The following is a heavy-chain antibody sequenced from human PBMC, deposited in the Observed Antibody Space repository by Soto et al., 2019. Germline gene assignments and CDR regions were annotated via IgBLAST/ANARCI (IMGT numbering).Heavy chain of an antibody. V-gene: IGHV1-46*01. CDR1: GYTFTSYY. D-gene: IGHD3-22*01. CDR3: ARGDNYHDSSGYYHYYYYGMDV. Sequence: ASVKVSCKASGYTFTSYYMHWVRQAPGQGLEWMGIINPSGGSTSYAQKFQGRVTMTRDTSTSTVYMELSSLRSEDTAVYYCARGDNYHDSSGYYHYYYYGMDVWGQGTTVTVSS. CDR2: INPSGGST. J-gene: IGHJ6*02.